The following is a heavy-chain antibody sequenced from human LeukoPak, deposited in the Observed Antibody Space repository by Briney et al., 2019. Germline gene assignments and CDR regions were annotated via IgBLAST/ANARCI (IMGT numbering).Heavy chain of an antibody. J-gene: IGHJ4*02. CDR3: AKDYDIVGATNFDY. D-gene: IGHD1-26*01. V-gene: IGHV3-23*01. CDR2: VTVSGGDT. Sequence: PGGSLRLSCAGSGFTFGSYAMTWVRQAPGKGLEWVSSVTVSGGDTSYADSVKGRFTISRDNSKNTLYLQMNSLRAEDTAVYYCAKDYDIVGATNFDYWGQGTLVTVSS. CDR1: GFTFGSYA.